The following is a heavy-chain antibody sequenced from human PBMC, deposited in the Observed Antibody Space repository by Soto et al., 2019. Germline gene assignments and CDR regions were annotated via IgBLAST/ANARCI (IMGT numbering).Heavy chain of an antibody. D-gene: IGHD2-15*01. Sequence: GGSLRLSCAASGFTFSSYAMSWVRQAPGKGLEWVSAISGSAGTFYATSVKGRFTISRDNARSTVYLEMHSLRAEDSAIYYCARDPSYSDPWGQGTLVTVSS. J-gene: IGHJ5*02. V-gene: IGHV3-23*01. CDR2: ISGSAGT. CDR1: GFTFSSYA. CDR3: ARDPSYSDP.